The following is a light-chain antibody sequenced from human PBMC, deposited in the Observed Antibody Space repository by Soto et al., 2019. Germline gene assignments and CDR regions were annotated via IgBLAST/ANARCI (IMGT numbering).Light chain of an antibody. CDR3: LQDFNYPWT. CDR2: AAS. J-gene: IGKJ1*01. CDR1: QSISSY. Sequence: IQMTQSPSSLSASVGDRVTITCRASQSISSYLNWYQQKPGKAPKLLIYAASSLQSGVPSRFSGSGSGTDFTLTISSLQPEDFATYYCLQDFNYPWTFGQGTKVEI. V-gene: IGKV1-6*01.